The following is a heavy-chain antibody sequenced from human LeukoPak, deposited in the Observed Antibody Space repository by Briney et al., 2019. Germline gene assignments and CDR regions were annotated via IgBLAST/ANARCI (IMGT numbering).Heavy chain of an antibody. J-gene: IGHJ6*02. V-gene: IGHV3-48*02. Sequence: GGSLRLSCAASGFTFASYGMNWIRQAPGRGLEWVSYISTSSTTIYYADSVKGRFTISRDNAKNSLYLQMNSLRDEDTAVYYCAREKVTVDYHYYGMDVWGQGTTVTVS. CDR1: GFTFASYG. CDR3: AREKVTVDYHYYGMDV. CDR2: ISTSSTTI. D-gene: IGHD4-17*01.